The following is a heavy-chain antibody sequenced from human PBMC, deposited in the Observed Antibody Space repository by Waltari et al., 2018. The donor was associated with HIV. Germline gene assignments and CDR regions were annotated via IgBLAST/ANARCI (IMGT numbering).Heavy chain of an antibody. V-gene: IGHV3-23*01. J-gene: IGHJ6*02. Sequence: QLLESGGGLVQPGGSLRLSCAASGFTFSSYAMSWVRQAPGKGLEWVSGISGSGRSTYYADSVKGRFTISRDNSKNTVYLQMNSLRAEDTAVYYCAKSGGDIFTGHSYYYYGMDVWGLGTTVTVSS. CDR2: ISGSGRST. D-gene: IGHD3-9*01. CDR3: AKSGGDIFTGHSYYYYGMDV. CDR1: GFTFSSYA.